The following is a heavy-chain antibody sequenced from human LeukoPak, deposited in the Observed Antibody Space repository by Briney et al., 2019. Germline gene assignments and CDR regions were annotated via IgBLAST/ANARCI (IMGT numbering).Heavy chain of an antibody. CDR3: ARLEWLTHAFDI. V-gene: IGHV4-39*01. D-gene: IGHD3-3*01. CDR2: IYYSGST. Sequence: PSETLSLTCTVSGGSISSSSYYWGWIRQPPGKGLEWIGSIYYSGSTYYNPSLKSRVTISVDTSKNQFSLKLSSVTAADTAVYYCARLEWLTHAFDIWGQGTMVTVSS. J-gene: IGHJ3*02. CDR1: GGSISSSSYY.